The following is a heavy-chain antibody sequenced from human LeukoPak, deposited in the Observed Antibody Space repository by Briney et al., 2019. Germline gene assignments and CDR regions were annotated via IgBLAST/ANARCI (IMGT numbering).Heavy chain of an antibody. CDR2: ISYDGSNK. V-gene: IGHV3-30-3*01. CDR1: GFTFSSYA. D-gene: IGHD5-18*01. CDR3: ASPDTAMDSDY. J-gene: IGHJ4*02. Sequence: GGSLRLSCAASGFTFSSYAMHWVRQAPGKGLEWVAVISYDGSNKYYADSVKGRFTISRDNSKNTLYLQMNSLRAEDTAVYYCASPDTAMDSDYWGQGTLVTVSS.